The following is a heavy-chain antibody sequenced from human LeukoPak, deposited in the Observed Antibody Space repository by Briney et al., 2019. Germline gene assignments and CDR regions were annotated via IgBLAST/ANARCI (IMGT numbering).Heavy chain of an antibody. CDR3: ANLSGTRGYSGYRDY. D-gene: IGHD5-12*01. CDR2: ISGSGGST. CDR1: GFTFSSYA. Sequence: PGGSLRLSCAAYGFTFSSYAMSWVRQAPGKGLEWVSAISGSGGSTYYADSVKGRFTISRDNSENTLYLQMNSLRAEDTAVYYCANLSGTRGYSGYRDYWGQGTLVTVSS. J-gene: IGHJ4*02. V-gene: IGHV3-23*01.